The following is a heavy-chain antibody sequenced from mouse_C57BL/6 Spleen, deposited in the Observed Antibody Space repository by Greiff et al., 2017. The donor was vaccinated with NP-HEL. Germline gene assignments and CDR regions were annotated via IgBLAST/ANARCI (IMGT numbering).Heavy chain of an antibody. CDR3: ARRELALLFDY. Sequence: QVQLQQSGAELVKPGASVKLSCKASGYTFTSYWMQWVKQRPGQGLEWIGEIDPSDSYTNYNQKFKGKATLTVDTSSSTAYMQLSSLTSEDSAVYYCARRELALLFDYWGQGTTLTVSS. CDR1: GYTFTSYW. CDR2: IDPSDSYT. V-gene: IGHV1-50*01. J-gene: IGHJ2*01. D-gene: IGHD4-1*01.